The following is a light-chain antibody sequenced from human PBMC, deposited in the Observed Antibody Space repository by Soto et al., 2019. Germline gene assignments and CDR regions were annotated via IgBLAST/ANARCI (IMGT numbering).Light chain of an antibody. CDR2: DAS. V-gene: IGKV3-20*01. CDR3: QHYGRSEGLFT. Sequence: EIVLTQSPGTLSLSPGERATLSCRASQSVSNTYLAWYQQKPGQAPRLLIYDASSRATGIPDRFSGSGSETDFTLTISRLEPEDFAVYYCQHYGRSEGLFTFCPGTKVDIK. CDR1: QSVSNTY. J-gene: IGKJ3*01.